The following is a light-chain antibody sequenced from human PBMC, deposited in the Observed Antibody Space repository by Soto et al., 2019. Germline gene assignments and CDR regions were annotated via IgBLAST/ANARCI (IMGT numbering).Light chain of an antibody. J-gene: IGLJ1*01. V-gene: IGLV2-14*01. CDR3: SSYTSTSTRGV. CDR2: EVS. Sequence: QSALTQPASMSGSPGQSITISCTGTSSDVGGFNYVSWHQQHPGKAPKLIIYEVSSRPSGVSHRFSGSKSGNTASLTISGLQAEDEADYYCSSYTSTSTRGVFGTGTKLTVL. CDR1: SSDVGGFNY.